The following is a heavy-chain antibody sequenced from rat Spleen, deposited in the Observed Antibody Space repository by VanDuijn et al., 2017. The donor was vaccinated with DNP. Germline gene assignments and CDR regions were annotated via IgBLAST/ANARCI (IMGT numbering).Heavy chain of an antibody. V-gene: IGHV5-46*01. Sequence: EVQLVESGGGLVQPGGSMKLSCVGSGFTFSTFPMAWVRQVPTKGLEWVASISTSGEYTHYRDSVKGRFTISRDNANRTLYLQMDSLRSEDTATYYCATSPGPNWFAYWGQGTLVTVSS. D-gene: IGHD1-4*01. CDR3: ATSPGPNWFAY. CDR2: ISTSGEYT. CDR1: GFTFSTFP. J-gene: IGHJ3*01.